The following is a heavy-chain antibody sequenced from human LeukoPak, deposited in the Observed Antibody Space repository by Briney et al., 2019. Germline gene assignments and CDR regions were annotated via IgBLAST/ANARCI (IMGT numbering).Heavy chain of an antibody. J-gene: IGHJ4*02. CDR3: ARDSVYCSGTSCLYYFDY. Sequence: SVKVSCKASGGTFSSYAISWVRQAPGQGLEWMGGIIPIFGTANYAQKFQGRVTITADESTSTAYVELRSLRSDDTAVYYCARDSVYCSGTSCLYYFDYWGQGTLVTVSS. D-gene: IGHD2-2*01. V-gene: IGHV1-69*13. CDR2: IIPIFGTA. CDR1: GGTFSSYA.